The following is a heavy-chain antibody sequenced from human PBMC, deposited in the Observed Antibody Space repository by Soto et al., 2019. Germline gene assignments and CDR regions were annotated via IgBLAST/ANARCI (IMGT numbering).Heavy chain of an antibody. CDR1: GFTFSSYS. J-gene: IGHJ4*02. Sequence: PGGSLRLSCVTSGFTFSSYSMNWVRQAPGKGLEWVSYISDSSDTIYYAGSVKGRFTISRDNAKNSLYLQTNSLRAEDTAVYYCARLPLGYFDWLGPSFDYWGQGTLVTVSS. D-gene: IGHD3-9*01. V-gene: IGHV3-48*01. CDR2: ISDSSDTI. CDR3: ARLPLGYFDWLGPSFDY.